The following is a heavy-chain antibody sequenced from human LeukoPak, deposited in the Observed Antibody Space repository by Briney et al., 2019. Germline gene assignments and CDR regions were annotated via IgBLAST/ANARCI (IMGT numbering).Heavy chain of an antibody. CDR2: IYYSGST. J-gene: IGHJ6*02. V-gene: IGHV4-59*08. Sequence: SETLSLTCTVSGGSISSYYWSWIRQPPGKGLEWIGYIYYSGSTNYNPPLKSRVTISVDTSKNQFSLKLSSVTAADTAVYYCASGPRPPSSIYYYYGMDVWGQGTTVTVSS. D-gene: IGHD3-3*02. CDR1: GGSISSYY. CDR3: ASGPRPPSSIYYYYGMDV.